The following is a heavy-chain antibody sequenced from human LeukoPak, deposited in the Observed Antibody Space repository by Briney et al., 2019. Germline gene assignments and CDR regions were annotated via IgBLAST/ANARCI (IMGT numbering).Heavy chain of an antibody. CDR3: ARGKYGYCSSTGCYGYYYYYMDV. CDR1: GYTFTGYY. D-gene: IGHD2-2*03. CDR2: INPNSGGT. J-gene: IGHJ6*03. Sequence: ASVKVSCKASGYTFTGYYMHWVRQAPGQGLEWMGWINPNSGGTNYAQKFQGRVTMTRDTSISTAYMELSRLRSDDTAVYYCARGKYGYCSSTGCYGYYYYYMDVWGKGTTVTISS. V-gene: IGHV1-2*02.